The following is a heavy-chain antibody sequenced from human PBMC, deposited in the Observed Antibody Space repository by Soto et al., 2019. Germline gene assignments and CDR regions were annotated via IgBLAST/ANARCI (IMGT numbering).Heavy chain of an antibody. CDR1: GFTFSSYG. CDR3: AKVRYSICEDYYYYYGMDV. CDR2: ISYDGSNK. D-gene: IGHD3-16*02. V-gene: IGHV3-30*18. J-gene: IGHJ6*02. Sequence: GGSLRLSCAASGFTFSSYGMHWVRQAPGKGLEWVAVISYDGSNKYYADSVKGRFTISRDNSKNTLYLQMNSLRAEDTAVYYCAKVRYSICEDYYYYYGMDVWGQGSTVTVSS.